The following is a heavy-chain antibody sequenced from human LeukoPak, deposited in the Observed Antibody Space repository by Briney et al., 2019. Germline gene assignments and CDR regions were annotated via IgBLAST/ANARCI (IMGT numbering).Heavy chain of an antibody. J-gene: IGHJ6*02. CDR1: GFTFSSYE. D-gene: IGHD3-9*01. V-gene: IGHV3-48*03. Sequence: GGSLRLSCAASGFTFSSYEMNWVRQAPGKGLEWVPYISSSGSTIYYADSVKGRFTISRDNAKNSLYLQMNSLRAEDTAVYYCARDGLYYDILTGYYRTYYYGMDVWGQGTTVTVSS. CDR3: ARDGLYYDILTGYYRTYYYGMDV. CDR2: ISSSGSTI.